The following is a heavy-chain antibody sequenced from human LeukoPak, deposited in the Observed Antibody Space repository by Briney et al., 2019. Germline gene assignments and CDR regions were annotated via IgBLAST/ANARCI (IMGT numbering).Heavy chain of an antibody. CDR2: INPSGGST. J-gene: IGHJ4*02. Sequence: GASVKVSCKASGCTFTSYYMHWVRQAPGQGLEWMGIINPSGGSTSYAQKFQGRVTMTRDTSTSTVYMELSSLRSDDTAVYYCARDLGNYYGSGSPDYWGQGTLVTVSS. CDR1: GCTFTSYY. D-gene: IGHD3-10*01. CDR3: ARDLGNYYGSGSPDY. V-gene: IGHV1-46*01.